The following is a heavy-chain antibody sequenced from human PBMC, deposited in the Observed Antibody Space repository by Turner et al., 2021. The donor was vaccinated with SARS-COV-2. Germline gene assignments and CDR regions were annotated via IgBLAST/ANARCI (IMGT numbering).Heavy chain of an antibody. Sequence: EVQLVVSGGGLVQPGGSLRLSCADSGFTFSSYAMSWVRQAPGKGLEWVSAFSGSGGSTYYADSVKGRFTISRDNAKNTLYLQMNSLRAEDTAVYYCAKATYDFWSGYGYYSYGMDVWGQGTTVTVSS. D-gene: IGHD3-3*01. CDR2: FSGSGGST. CDR3: AKATYDFWSGYGYYSYGMDV. CDR1: GFTFSSYA. J-gene: IGHJ6*02. V-gene: IGHV3-23*04.